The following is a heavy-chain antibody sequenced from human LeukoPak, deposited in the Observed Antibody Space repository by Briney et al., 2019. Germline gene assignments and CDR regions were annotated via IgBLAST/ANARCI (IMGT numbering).Heavy chain of an antibody. CDR2: LLYNGSDK. J-gene: IGHJ3*01. D-gene: IGHD3-22*01. V-gene: IGHV3-30*03. CDR3: ASELSRWPMIGTRLNGPDL. CDR1: KFTFSHFD. Sequence: QSGRSLRLSCVASKFTFSHFDMHWVRQAPGQGLQWLSSLLYNGSDKKYADSVKGRFTISRDNSKNTLFLQMSSLRVEDTAVYYCASELSRWPMIGTRLNGPDLWGQGTMVTVTS.